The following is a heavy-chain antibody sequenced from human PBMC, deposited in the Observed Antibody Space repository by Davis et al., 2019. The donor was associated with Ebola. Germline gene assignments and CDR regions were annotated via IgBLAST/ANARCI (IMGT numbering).Heavy chain of an antibody. V-gene: IGHV4-59*01. CDR2: IYYSGST. J-gene: IGHJ3*02. Sequence: MPGGSLRLSCTVSGGSISSYYWSWIRQPPGKGLERIGYIYYSGSTNYKPSLKSRVTISVDTSKKQFSLKLNSVTAADTAVYYCAVGNSGSYFGAFDIWGQGTMVTVSS. D-gene: IGHD1-26*01. CDR3: AVGNSGSYFGAFDI. CDR1: GGSISSYY.